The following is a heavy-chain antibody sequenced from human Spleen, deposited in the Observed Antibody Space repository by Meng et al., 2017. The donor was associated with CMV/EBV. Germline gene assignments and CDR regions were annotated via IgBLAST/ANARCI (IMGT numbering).Heavy chain of an antibody. CDR1: GGSISSGSYY. V-gene: IGHV4-39*06. CDR2: FHYSGST. CDR3: ARGYYSDSSGHYYANPHWFDP. J-gene: IGHJ5*02. D-gene: IGHD3-22*01. Sequence: GSLRLSCTVSGGSISSGSYYWGWIRQPPGKGLEWIGSFHYSGSTYYNPSLKSRVTMSVDTSKIQIPLKLSSVTAADTAVYHCARGYYSDSSGHYYANPHWFDPWGRGTLVTVSS.